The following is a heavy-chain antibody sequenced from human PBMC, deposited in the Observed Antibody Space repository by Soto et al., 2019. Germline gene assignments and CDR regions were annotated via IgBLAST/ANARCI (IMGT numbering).Heavy chain of an antibody. CDR2: ISTYNGNT. CDR3: ARLMVAGKYYYYGMDV. D-gene: IGHD3-10*01. J-gene: IGHJ6*02. Sequence: QVQLVQSGGEVKKPGASVKVSCKTSGYTFTSHGITWVRQAPGQGLEWMGWISTYNGNTDHAQKLQGRATLTTDTSTSTAYMELRSLRSDDTAVYYCARLMVAGKYYYYGMDVWGQGTTVTVSS. V-gene: IGHV1-18*01. CDR1: GYTFTSHG.